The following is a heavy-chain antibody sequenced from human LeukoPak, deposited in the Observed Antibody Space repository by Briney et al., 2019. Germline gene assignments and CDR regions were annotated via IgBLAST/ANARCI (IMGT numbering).Heavy chain of an antibody. Sequence: SETLSLTCTVSGDSITSYHWNWIRQPPEKGLEWIGFFDYTGSTNYNPSLKSRVTISVDTSKNQFSLKLNSVTAADTAVYYCASRKQNWDAFDIWGLGTMVTVSS. CDR2: FDYTGST. CDR3: ASRKQNWDAFDI. V-gene: IGHV4-59*01. J-gene: IGHJ3*02. CDR1: GDSITSYH. D-gene: IGHD1-1*01.